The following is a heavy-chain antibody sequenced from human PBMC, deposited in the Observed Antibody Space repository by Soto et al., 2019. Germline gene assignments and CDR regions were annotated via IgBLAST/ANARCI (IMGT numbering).Heavy chain of an antibody. CDR2: ISGSGDTT. Sequence: GGSLRLSCAVSGFTFSKSAMSWVRQAPGKGLEWVSGISGSGDTTYYKDSVKGRFTISGDNSKNTLYLQFSCLRVEDTAVYYCAKNAGDWIRYGMDVWGQGSTVTVSS. CDR3: AKNAGDWIRYGMDV. D-gene: IGHD2-21*02. CDR1: GFTFSKSA. V-gene: IGHV3-23*01. J-gene: IGHJ6*02.